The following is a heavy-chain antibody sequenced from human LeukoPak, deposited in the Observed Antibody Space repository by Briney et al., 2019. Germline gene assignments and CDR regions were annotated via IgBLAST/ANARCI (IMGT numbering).Heavy chain of an antibody. D-gene: IGHD1-26*01. Sequence: PGGSLRLSCAASGFTFSSYAMHWVRQAPGKGLEWVAVKSYDGSNKYYADSVKGRFTISRDNSKNTLYLQMNSLRAEDTAVYYCARPRVGANSHYFDYWGQGTLVTVSS. CDR3: ARPRVGANSHYFDY. J-gene: IGHJ4*02. V-gene: IGHV3-30*04. CDR1: GFTFSSYA. CDR2: KSYDGSNK.